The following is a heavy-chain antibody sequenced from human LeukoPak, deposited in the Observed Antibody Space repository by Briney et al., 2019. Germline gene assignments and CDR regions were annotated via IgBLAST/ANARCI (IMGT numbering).Heavy chain of an antibody. J-gene: IGHJ2*01. CDR3: ARVEYFDL. V-gene: IGHV3-30-3*01. CDR2: ISYDGSNK. Sequence: PGGSLRLSCAASGFTFSSYAMHWVRQAPGKGLEWVAVISYDGSNKYYADSVKGRFTISRDNSKNTLYLQMNSLRAEDTAVYYCARVEYFDLWGRGTLVTVSS. CDR1: GFTFSSYA.